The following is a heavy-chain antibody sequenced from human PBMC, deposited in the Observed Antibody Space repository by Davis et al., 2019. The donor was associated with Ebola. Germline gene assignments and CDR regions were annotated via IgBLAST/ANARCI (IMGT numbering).Heavy chain of an antibody. CDR3: ASHDYGDYAGPDY. J-gene: IGHJ4*02. D-gene: IGHD4-17*01. V-gene: IGHV3-21*01. CDR2: ISSSSSYI. Sequence: GESLKISCAASGFTFSSYSMNWVRQAPGKGLEWVSSISSSSSYIYYADSVKGRFTISRDNAKNSVFLQMNSLRAEDTAVYYCASHDYGDYAGPDYWGQGTLVTVSS. CDR1: GFTFSSYS.